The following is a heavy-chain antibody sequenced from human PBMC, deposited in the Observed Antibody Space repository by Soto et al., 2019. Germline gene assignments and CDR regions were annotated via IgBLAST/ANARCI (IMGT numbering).Heavy chain of an antibody. CDR3: ARVEGTALTAFDV. Sequence: EVHLLESGGGLVQPGGSLRLSCAASGFTFSIYVMTWVRQAPGKGMEWVSAVSGSAGSTYYADSVKGRFSISRDNSKNTLSLQMNPLTADDTAVYSCARVEGTALTAFDVWGHGTMVTVSS. J-gene: IGHJ3*01. V-gene: IGHV3-23*01. D-gene: IGHD5-18*01. CDR1: GFTFSIYV. CDR2: VSGSAGST.